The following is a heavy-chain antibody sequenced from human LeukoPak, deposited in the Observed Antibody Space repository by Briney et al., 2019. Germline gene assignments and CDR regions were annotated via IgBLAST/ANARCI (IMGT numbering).Heavy chain of an antibody. CDR1: GYTFTNYD. CDR2: MNPDSGDT. J-gene: IGHJ4*02. Sequence: ASVKVSCKASGYTFTNYDINWVRQAAGQGLEWMGWMNPDSGDTDYAQKFQGRVTMTRDTSISTAYMELSSLGSEDTAIYYCARGSVAMLFWGQETPVTVSS. D-gene: IGHD2-21*01. CDR3: ARGSVAMLF. V-gene: IGHV1-8*01.